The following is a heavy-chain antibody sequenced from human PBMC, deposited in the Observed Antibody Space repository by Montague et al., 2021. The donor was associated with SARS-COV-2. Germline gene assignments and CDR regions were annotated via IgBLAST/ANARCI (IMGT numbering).Heavy chain of an antibody. D-gene: IGHD3-3*01. Sequence: TLSLTCTVSGVSITSDIYFWHWFRRPAGKGLEWIGRVYPLATNKYNPSLRSRLTLAFDTSKNQISLNLTSVTAADAAVYYCASYDFWSGYTDDLWGPGIRVTVSS. CDR1: GVSITSDIYF. J-gene: IGHJ5*02. CDR3: ASYDFWSGYTDDL. CDR2: VYPLATN. V-gene: IGHV4-61*02.